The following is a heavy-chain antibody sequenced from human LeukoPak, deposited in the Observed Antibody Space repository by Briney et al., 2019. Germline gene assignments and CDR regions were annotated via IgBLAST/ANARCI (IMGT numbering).Heavy chain of an antibody. V-gene: IGHV4-31*03. CDR3: ARDPRLVDTAMV. CDR1: GGSISSGGYY. D-gene: IGHD5-18*01. Sequence: SETLSLTCTVSGGSISSGGYYWSWIRQHPGKGLEWIGYIYYSGSTYYNLSLKSRVTISVDTSKNQFSLKLSSVTAADTAVYYCARDPRLVDTAMVWGQGTLVTVSS. J-gene: IGHJ4*02. CDR2: IYYSGST.